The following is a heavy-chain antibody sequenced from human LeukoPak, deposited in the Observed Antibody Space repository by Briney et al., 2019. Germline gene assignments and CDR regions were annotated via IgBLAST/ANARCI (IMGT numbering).Heavy chain of an antibody. J-gene: IGHJ4*02. Sequence: GGSLRLSCAASGFSVSNNHVTWVRQAPGKGLEWVSVISNSGTTYYADSVKGRLTISRDNSKNTVYLQMNSLRAEDTAVYYCAGFGGNSFWGPGTLVTVSS. D-gene: IGHD4-23*01. V-gene: IGHV3-66*01. CDR1: GFSVSNNH. CDR2: ISNSGTT. CDR3: AGFGGNSF.